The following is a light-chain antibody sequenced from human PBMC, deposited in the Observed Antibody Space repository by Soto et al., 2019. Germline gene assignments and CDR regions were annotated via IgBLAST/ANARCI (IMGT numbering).Light chain of an antibody. Sequence: DIRLTQSPSLLSASLGDRVTITCRASQDISSFLAWYQQKPGKAPNLLIYGASTLQSGVPSRFSGSASGTESTLTISSLQPEDFATYYCQQINSYPHFGQGTRLEIK. CDR3: QQINSYPH. V-gene: IGKV1-9*01. CDR1: QDISSF. CDR2: GAS. J-gene: IGKJ5*01.